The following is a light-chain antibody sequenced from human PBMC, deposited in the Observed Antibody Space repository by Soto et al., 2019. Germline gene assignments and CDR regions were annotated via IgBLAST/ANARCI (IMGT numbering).Light chain of an antibody. CDR2: AAS. CDR1: QSVASHF. CDR3: QLYGGSPIRYT. J-gene: IGKJ2*01. V-gene: IGKV3-20*01. Sequence: EIVLTQSPGTLSLSPGEGATLSCRASQSVASHFLAWYQQTPGQAPRLLIYAASTRATGIPDRFSSSGSGTDFTLTISRLEPDDFAVYFCQLYGGSPIRYTFGQGTKLDIK.